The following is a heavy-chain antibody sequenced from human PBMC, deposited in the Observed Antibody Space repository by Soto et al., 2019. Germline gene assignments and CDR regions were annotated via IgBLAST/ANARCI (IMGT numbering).Heavy chain of an antibody. Sequence: PGGSLRLSCAASGFTFSSYAMHWVRQAPGKGLEWVAVISYDGSNKYYADSVKGRFTISRDNSKNTLYLQMNSLRAEDTAVYYCARDMLLSGSYYFDYWGQGTLVTVSS. D-gene: IGHD1-26*01. CDR3: ARDMLLSGSYYFDY. V-gene: IGHV3-30-3*01. CDR1: GFTFSSYA. CDR2: ISYDGSNK. J-gene: IGHJ4*02.